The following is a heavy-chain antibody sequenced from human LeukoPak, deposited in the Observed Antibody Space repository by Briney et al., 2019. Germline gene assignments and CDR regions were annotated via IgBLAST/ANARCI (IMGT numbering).Heavy chain of an antibody. CDR1: GFTFSSYW. Sequence: PGGSLRLSCAAPGFTFSSYWMSWVRQAPGKGLEWVANIKQDGSEKYYVDSVKGRFTISRDNAKNSLYLQMNSLRAEDTAVYYCAKDRSGFDIWGQGTMVTVSS. D-gene: IGHD3-10*01. J-gene: IGHJ3*02. V-gene: IGHV3-7*03. CDR2: IKQDGSEK. CDR3: AKDRSGFDI.